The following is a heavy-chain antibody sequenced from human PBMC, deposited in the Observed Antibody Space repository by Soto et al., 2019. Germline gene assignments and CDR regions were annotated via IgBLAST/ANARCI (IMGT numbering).Heavy chain of an antibody. CDR1: GYSFTSYW. V-gene: IGHV5-51*01. D-gene: IGHD2-15*01. CDR3: ATQYCTSSSCYFDS. Sequence: PGESLKISCKGSGYSFTSYWIGWVRHMPGKGLEWMGIIYPGDSDTRYNPSFQGQVTISADKSISTAYLQRSGLGASDTAMYYCATQYCTSSSCYFDSWGQGTLVTVSS. CDR2: IYPGDSDT. J-gene: IGHJ4*02.